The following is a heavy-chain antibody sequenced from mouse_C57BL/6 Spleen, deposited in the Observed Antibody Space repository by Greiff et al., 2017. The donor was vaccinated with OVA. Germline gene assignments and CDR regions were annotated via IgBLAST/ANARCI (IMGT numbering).Heavy chain of an antibody. J-gene: IGHJ3*01. CDR2: FHPYNDDT. Sequence: QVQLKQSGAELVKPGASVKMSCKASGYTFTTYPIEWMKQNHGKSLEWIGNFHPYNDDTKYNEKFKGKATLTVEKSSSTVYVELSRLTSDDSAVYYCAINDYVSPEFAYWGQWTLVTVSA. V-gene: IGHV1-47*01. D-gene: IGHD2-4*01. CDR3: AINDYVSPEFAY. CDR1: GYTFTTYP.